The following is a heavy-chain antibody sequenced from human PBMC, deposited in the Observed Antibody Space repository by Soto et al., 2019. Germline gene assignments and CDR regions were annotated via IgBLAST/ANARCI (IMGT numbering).Heavy chain of an antibody. V-gene: IGHV5-51*01. CDR3: ASGYSYGYGYYGMDV. Sequence: GESLKISCKGSGYSFTSYWIGWVRQMPGKGLEWMGIIYPGDSDTRYSPSFQGQVTISADKSIGTAYLQWSSLKASDTAMYYCASGYSYGYGYYGMDVWGQGTTVTVSS. CDR2: IYPGDSDT. CDR1: GYSFTSYW. J-gene: IGHJ6*02. D-gene: IGHD5-18*01.